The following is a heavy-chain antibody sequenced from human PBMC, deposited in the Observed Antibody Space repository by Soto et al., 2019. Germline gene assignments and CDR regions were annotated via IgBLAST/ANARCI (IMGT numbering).Heavy chain of an antibody. CDR3: ARAPSIAARYYYYYMDV. D-gene: IGHD6-6*01. CDR1: GGSISSYY. V-gene: IGHV4-59*01. Sequence: QVQLQESGPGLVKPSETLSLTCTVSGGSISSYYWSWIRQPPGKGLEWIGYIYYSGSTNYNPSLKSRVTMSVDTSKNQFSLKLSSVTAADTAVYYCARAPSIAARYYYYYMDVWGKGTTVTVSS. CDR2: IYYSGST. J-gene: IGHJ6*03.